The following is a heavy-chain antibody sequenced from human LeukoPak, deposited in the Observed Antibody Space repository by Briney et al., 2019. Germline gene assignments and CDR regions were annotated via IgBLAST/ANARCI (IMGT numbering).Heavy chain of an antibody. CDR2: IYRGGST. CDR1: GFNVSNNY. D-gene: IGHD2-21*02. V-gene: IGHV3-53*01. CDR3: ARDVDCGGDCYSRYFDY. Sequence: GGSLRLSCAASGFNVSNNYMSWVRQAPGKGLEWVSVIYRGGSTYYADSVKGRFTMSRDNSKNTVFLQMDSLRADDTAVYYCARDVDCGGDCYSRYFDYWGQGTLVTVSS. J-gene: IGHJ4*02.